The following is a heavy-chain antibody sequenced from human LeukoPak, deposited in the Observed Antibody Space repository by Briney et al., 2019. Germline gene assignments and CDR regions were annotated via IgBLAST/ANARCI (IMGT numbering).Heavy chain of an antibody. CDR3: ARDLFGYCSGGSCYVDAFDI. J-gene: IGHJ3*02. Sequence: GGSLRLSCAASGFTFSSYSMNWVRQAPGKGLEWVSSISSSSSYIYYADSVKGRFTISRDNSKNTLYLQMNSLRAEDTAVYYCARDLFGYCSGGSCYVDAFDIWGQGTMVTVSS. CDR1: GFTFSSYS. CDR2: ISSSSSYI. V-gene: IGHV3-21*01. D-gene: IGHD2-15*01.